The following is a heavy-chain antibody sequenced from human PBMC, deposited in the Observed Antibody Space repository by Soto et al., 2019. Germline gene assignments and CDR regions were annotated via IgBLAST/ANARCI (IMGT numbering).Heavy chain of an antibody. CDR2: ISYDGSNK. CDR1: GFTFSNHG. D-gene: IGHD2-15*01. CDR3: ARDRGWSRSHYFDA. J-gene: IGHJ4*02. Sequence: QVHSVEFGGGVVQPGTSLRLSCAVSGFTFSNHGMHWVRQAPGKGLEWVAFISYDGSNKEYADSLQGRFTISRDNFKDTLFLQMNTLRGDDTAVYYCARDRGWSRSHYFDAWGQGTLVTVSS. V-gene: IGHV3-33*01.